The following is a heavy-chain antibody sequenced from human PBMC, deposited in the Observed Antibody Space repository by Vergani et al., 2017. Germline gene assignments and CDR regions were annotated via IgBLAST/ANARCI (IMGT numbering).Heavy chain of an antibody. Sequence: QVQLQESGPGLVKPSETLSLTCTVSGGSISSYYWSWIRQPAGKGLEWIGRIYTSGSTNYNPSLKSRVTMSVDTSKNQFSLKLSSVTAEDTAVYYCARDTAMVGGDAFDIWGQGTMVTVSS. CDR3: ARDTAMVGGDAFDI. J-gene: IGHJ3*02. D-gene: IGHD5-18*01. V-gene: IGHV4-4*07. CDR1: GGSISSYY. CDR2: IYTSGST.